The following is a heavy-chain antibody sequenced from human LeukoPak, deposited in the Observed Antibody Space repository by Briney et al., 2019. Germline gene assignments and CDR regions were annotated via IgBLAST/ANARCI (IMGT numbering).Heavy chain of an antibody. CDR1: GFTFSIYA. D-gene: IGHD6-19*01. CDR2: ISSGGSNE. CDR3: ATDRASKGEQWLGYLSF. J-gene: IGHJ4*02. V-gene: IGHV3-30*03. Sequence: GRSLRLSCAASGFTFSIYAMNWVRQAPGKGLEWVTVISSGGSNEYYADSVKGRFTISRDNSKNTLYLQMNSLRTEDTAVYYCATDRASKGEQWLGYLSFWGQGTLVTVSS.